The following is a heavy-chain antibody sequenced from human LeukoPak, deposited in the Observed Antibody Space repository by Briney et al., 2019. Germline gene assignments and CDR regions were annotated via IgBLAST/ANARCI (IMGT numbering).Heavy chain of an antibody. D-gene: IGHD2-2*01. CDR2: IIPIFGTA. V-gene: IGHV1-69*13. CDR1: GGTFSSYA. CDR3: ARMYCSSTSCSRSRVVPPYFDY. Sequence: SVKVSCKASGGTFSSYAISWVRQAPGQGLEWMGGIIPIFGTANYAQKFQGRVTITADESTSTVYMELSSLRSEDTAVYYCARMYCSSTSCSRSRVVPPYFDYWGQGTLVTVSS. J-gene: IGHJ4*02.